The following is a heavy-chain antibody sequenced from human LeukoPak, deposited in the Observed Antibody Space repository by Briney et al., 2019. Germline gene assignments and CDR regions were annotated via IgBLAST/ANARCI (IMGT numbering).Heavy chain of an antibody. CDR1: GFTFSSYG. Sequence: GRSLRLSCAASGFTFSSYGMHWVRQAPGKGLGWVAVIWYDGSNKYYADSVKGRFTISRDNSKNTLYLQMNSLRAEDTAVYYCARGTIRDFDYWGQGTLVTVSS. CDR2: IWYDGSNK. CDR3: ARGTIRDFDY. D-gene: IGHD1-1*01. J-gene: IGHJ4*02. V-gene: IGHV3-33*01.